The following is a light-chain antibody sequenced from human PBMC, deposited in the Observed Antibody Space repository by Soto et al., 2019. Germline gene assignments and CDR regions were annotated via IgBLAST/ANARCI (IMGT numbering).Light chain of an antibody. V-gene: IGLV1-40*01. CDR1: SSHIGAGYD. CDR3: QSYDSSLTALYV. Sequence: SVLSQPPSVSWAPGPRVTISCPGSSSHIGAGYDVQWYQQLPGTAPKLLMYGNSNRPSGVPDRFSGSKSGTSASLAITGLQAEDEADYYCQSYDSSLTALYVFGIGTKVTVL. J-gene: IGLJ1*01. CDR2: GNS.